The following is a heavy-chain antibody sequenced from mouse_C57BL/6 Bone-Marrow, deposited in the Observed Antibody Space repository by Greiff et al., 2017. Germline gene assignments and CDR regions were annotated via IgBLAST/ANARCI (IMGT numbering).Heavy chain of an antibody. J-gene: IGHJ1*03. Sequence: QVQLQQSGPELVKPGASVKISCKASGYTFTDYYINWVKQRPGQGLEWIGWIYPGSGNTKYNEKFKGKATLTVDTSSSTAYMQLSSLTSEDSAVYFCARKAPHYYGRGYWYFDVWGTGTTVTVSS. D-gene: IGHD1-1*01. V-gene: IGHV1-84*01. CDR1: GYTFTDYY. CDR2: IYPGSGNT. CDR3: ARKAPHYYGRGYWYFDV.